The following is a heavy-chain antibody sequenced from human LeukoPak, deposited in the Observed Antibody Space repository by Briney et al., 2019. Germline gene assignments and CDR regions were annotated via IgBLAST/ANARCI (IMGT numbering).Heavy chain of an antibody. CDR3: ARGRPLSSSWYRKFDY. CDR2: INPNSGGT. J-gene: IGHJ4*02. V-gene: IGHV1-2*02. D-gene: IGHD6-13*01. CDR1: GYTFSMFW. Sequence: GASVKVSCKTSGYTFSMFWMHWVRQAPGQGLEWMGWINPNSGGTNYAQKFQGRVTMTRDTSISAAYMELSRLRSDDTAVYYCARGRPLSSSWYRKFDYWGQGTLVTVSS.